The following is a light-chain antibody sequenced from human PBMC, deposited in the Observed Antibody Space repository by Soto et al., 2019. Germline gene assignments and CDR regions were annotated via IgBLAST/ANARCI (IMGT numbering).Light chain of an antibody. J-gene: IGKJ2*01. CDR3: MQGTHWPFT. CDR1: QGLVYSDGNIY. CDR2: KIS. V-gene: IGKV2-30*01. Sequence: DVVMTQSPLSPPVTLGQPASISCKSTQGLVYSDGNIYLNWFHQRPGQSPRRLIHKISDRDSGVPDRFSGSGSGTDFTLEISRVEAEDVGIYYCMQGTHWPFTFGQGTKLEIK.